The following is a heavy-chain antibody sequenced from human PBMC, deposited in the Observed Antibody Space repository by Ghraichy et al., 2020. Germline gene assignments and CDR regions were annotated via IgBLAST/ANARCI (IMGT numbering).Heavy chain of an antibody. D-gene: IGHD3-10*01. CDR3: ARDRGLRDYYYGMDV. J-gene: IGHJ6*02. CDR2: IYYSGST. V-gene: IGHV4-59*01. Sequence: ETLNISCTVSGGSISSYYWSWIRQPPGKGLEWIGYIYYSGSTNYNPSLKSRVTISVDTSKNQFSLKLSSVTAADTAVYYCARDRGLRDYYYGMDVWGQGTTVTVSS. CDR1: GGSISSYY.